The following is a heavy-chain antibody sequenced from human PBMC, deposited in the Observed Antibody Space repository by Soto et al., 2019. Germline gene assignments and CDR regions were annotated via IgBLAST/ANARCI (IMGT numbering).Heavy chain of an antibody. CDR3: ARVLHYDFWSGYYSSWFDP. CDR1: GGSISSYY. D-gene: IGHD3-3*01. V-gene: IGHV4-59*01. CDR2: IYYSGST. Sequence: SETLSLTCTVSGGSISSYYWSWIRQPPGKGLEWIGYIYYSGSTNYNPSLKSRVTISVDTSKNQFSLKLSSVTAADTAVYYCARVLHYDFWSGYYSSWFDPWGQGTLVTVSS. J-gene: IGHJ5*02.